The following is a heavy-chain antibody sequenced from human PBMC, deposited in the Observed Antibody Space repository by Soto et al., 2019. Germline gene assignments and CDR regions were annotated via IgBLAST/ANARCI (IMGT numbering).Heavy chain of an antibody. CDR2: IYYSGTA. D-gene: IGHD4-17*01. CDR1: GVSISSGAYY. CDR3: STYTVTTRWAFDI. V-gene: IGHV4-31*03. J-gene: IGHJ3*02. Sequence: QVQLQESGPGLVKPSQTLSLTCTVSGVSISSGAYYWSWIRQHPGKGLEWIGYIYYSGTAYYSPSLKRRVTISIDTSKNQFSLRLSSVTAADTAVYYCSTYTVTTRWAFDIWGQGTMVTVSS.